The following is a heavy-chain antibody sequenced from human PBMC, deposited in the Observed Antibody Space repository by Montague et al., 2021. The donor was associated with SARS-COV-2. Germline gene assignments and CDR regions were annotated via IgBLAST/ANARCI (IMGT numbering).Heavy chain of an antibody. Sequence: SETLSLTCAVYGGSFSGYYWSWIRQPPGKGLEWIGEINHSGSANYNPSLKSRVTISVDTSKNQFSLKLRSVTAADTAVYYCARGLDHNKGGDYWGQGILVIVSS. D-gene: IGHD3-16*01. J-gene: IGHJ4*02. CDR1: GGSFSGYY. CDR3: ARGLDHNKGGDY. CDR2: INHSGSA. V-gene: IGHV4-34*01.